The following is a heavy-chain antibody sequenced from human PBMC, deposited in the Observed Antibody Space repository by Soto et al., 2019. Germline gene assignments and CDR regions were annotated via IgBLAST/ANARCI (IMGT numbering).Heavy chain of an antibody. V-gene: IGHV1-69*02. D-gene: IGHD2-2*01. Sequence: QIHLEQSGAEVKKPGSSLKVSCKAAGGTFGTYTLIRVRQAPGQGLEWMGRIIPMLTVTNSAQKFQGRVTLTADKSTSTAFMELTSLTSDDTAVYYCSIGSWSAETFDVWGQGTMVTVSS. CDR3: SIGSWSAETFDV. CDR1: GGTFGTYT. CDR2: IIPMLTVT. J-gene: IGHJ3*01.